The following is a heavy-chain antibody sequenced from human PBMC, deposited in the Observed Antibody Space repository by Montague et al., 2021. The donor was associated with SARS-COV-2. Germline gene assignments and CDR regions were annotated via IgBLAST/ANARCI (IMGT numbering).Heavy chain of an antibody. D-gene: IGHD5-12*01. J-gene: IGHJ4*02. CDR3: AGLLRYGGYRYWDY. CDR1: GGSISSSSYY. Sequence: SETLSLTCTVSGGSISSSSYYWGWLRQPPGKGLEWIGSIYYSGSTYYNPSLKSRVTISVDTSKNQFPLQLSSVTAADTALYYCAGLLRYGGYRYWDYWGQGTLVTVSS. CDR2: IYYSGST. V-gene: IGHV4-39*01.